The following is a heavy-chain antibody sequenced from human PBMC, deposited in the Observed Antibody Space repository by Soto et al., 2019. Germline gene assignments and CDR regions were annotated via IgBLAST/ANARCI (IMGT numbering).Heavy chain of an antibody. CDR1: GFTFSSYA. CDR2: ISGSGGST. D-gene: IGHD6-13*01. V-gene: IGHV3-23*01. CDR3: AKSSSGSSYRAGGMDV. Sequence: GGSLRLSCAASGFTFSSYAMSWVRQAPGKGLEWVSAISGSGGSTYYADSVKGRFTISRDNSKNTLYLQMNSLRAEDTAVYYCAKSSSGSSYRAGGMDVWGQGTTVTVSS. J-gene: IGHJ6*02.